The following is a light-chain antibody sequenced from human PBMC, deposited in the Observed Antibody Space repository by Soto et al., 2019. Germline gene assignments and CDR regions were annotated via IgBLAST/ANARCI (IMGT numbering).Light chain of an antibody. CDR3: GTWDSSLSVGV. V-gene: IGLV1-51*02. CDR2: ENN. Sequence: QSVLTQPPSVSAAPGQKVTISCSGSSPNIGSNYVSWYQQLPGTAPKLLIYENNKRPSGIPDRFSGSKSGTSATPGITGLQAGDEADYYCGTWDSSLSVGVFGTGTKVTVL. J-gene: IGLJ1*01. CDR1: SPNIGSNY.